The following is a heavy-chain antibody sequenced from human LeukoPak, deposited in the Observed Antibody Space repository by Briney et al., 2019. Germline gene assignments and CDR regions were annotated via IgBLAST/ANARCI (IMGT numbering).Heavy chain of an antibody. CDR2: INPSGGST. J-gene: IGHJ6*02. CDR1: GYTFTSYD. CDR3: ARDEAPGYCSSTSCYTPYYYYYGMDV. Sequence: ASVKVSCKASGYTFTSYDINWVRQAPGQGLEWMGIINPSGGSTSYAQKFQGRVTMTRDTSTSTVYMELSSLRSEDTAVYYCARDEAPGYCSSTSCYTPYYYYYGMDVWGQGTTVTVSS. V-gene: IGHV1-46*01. D-gene: IGHD2-2*02.